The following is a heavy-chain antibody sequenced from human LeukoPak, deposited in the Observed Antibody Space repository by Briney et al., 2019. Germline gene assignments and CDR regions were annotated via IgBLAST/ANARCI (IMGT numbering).Heavy chain of an antibody. V-gene: IGHV3-21*01. CDR1: GFTFSSYC. CDR2: ISSSSSYI. CDR3: ARFGAGKFDY. Sequence: GGSLGLSCAASGFTFSSYCMNWVRQAPGKGLEWVSSISSSSSYIYYADSVKGRFTISRDNAKNSLYLQMNSLRAEDTAVYYCARFGAGKFDYWGQGTLVTVSS. J-gene: IGHJ4*02. D-gene: IGHD3-10*01.